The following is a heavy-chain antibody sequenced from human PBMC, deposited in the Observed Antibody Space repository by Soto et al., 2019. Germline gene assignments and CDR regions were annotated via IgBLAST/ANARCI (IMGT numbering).Heavy chain of an antibody. CDR1: GFTFSSYA. Sequence: GGSLRLSCAASGFTFSSYAMHWVRQAPGKGLEWVAVISYDGSNKYYADSVKGRFTISRDNSKNTLYLQMNSLRAEDTAVYYCAREYSSSSPREEAFDIWGQGTMVTVSS. V-gene: IGHV3-30-3*01. J-gene: IGHJ3*02. CDR2: ISYDGSNK. CDR3: AREYSSSSPREEAFDI. D-gene: IGHD6-6*01.